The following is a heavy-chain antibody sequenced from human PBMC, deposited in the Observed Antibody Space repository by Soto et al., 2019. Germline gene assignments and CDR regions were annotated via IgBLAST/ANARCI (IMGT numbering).Heavy chain of an antibody. D-gene: IGHD6-19*01. V-gene: IGHV1-69*01. CDR2: IIPIFGTA. Sequence: QVQLVQSGAEVKKPGSSVKVSCKASGGTFSSYAISWVRHAPGQGLEWMGGIIPIFGTANYAPKFQGRVTITADESTSTAYMELSSLRSEDTAVYYCARVRDGRGWPYYFDYWGQGTLVTVSS. CDR3: ARVRDGRGWPYYFDY. CDR1: GGTFSSYA. J-gene: IGHJ4*02.